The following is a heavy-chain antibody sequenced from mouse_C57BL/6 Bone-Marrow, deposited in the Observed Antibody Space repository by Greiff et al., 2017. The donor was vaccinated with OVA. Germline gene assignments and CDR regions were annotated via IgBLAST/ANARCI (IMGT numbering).Heavy chain of an antibody. CDR1: GYTFTSYW. Sequence: QVQLQQSGAELVRPGTSVKLSCKASGYTFTSYWMHWVKQRPGQGLEWIGVIDPSDSYTNYNQQFKGKATLTVDTSSSTAYMQLSSLTSEDSAVYYCASDYYGTQFAYWGQGTLVTVSA. D-gene: IGHD1-1*01. CDR3: ASDYYGTQFAY. V-gene: IGHV1-59*01. CDR2: IDPSDSYT. J-gene: IGHJ3*01.